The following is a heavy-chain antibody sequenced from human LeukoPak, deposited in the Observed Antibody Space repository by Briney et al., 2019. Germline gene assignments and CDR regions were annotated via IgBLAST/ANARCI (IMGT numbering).Heavy chain of an antibody. Sequence: GGSLRLSCAASGFTFSSYAMSWVRQAPGKGLEWVSAISGSGGSTYYADSVKGRFTISRDNSMNTLYLQMNSLRAEDTAVYYCAKDLPLLAVAGTNTFFDYWGQGTLVTVSS. CDR3: AKDLPLLAVAGTNTFFDY. CDR2: ISGSGGST. J-gene: IGHJ4*02. CDR1: GFTFSSYA. D-gene: IGHD6-19*01. V-gene: IGHV3-23*01.